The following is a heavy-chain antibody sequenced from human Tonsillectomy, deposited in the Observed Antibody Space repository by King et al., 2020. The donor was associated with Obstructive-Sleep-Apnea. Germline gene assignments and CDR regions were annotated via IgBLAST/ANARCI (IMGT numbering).Heavy chain of an antibody. Sequence: VQLVESGGGVVQPGRSLRLSCEASGFTFSNYAMHWVRQAPGKGLEWVAVISYDGSNEYYADSVKGRFTISRDNSKNTLYMQMNSLRAEDTAVYYCARDTGEHSIDWYFVLWGRGTLVTVSS. D-gene: IGHD1/OR15-1a*01. J-gene: IGHJ2*01. CDR1: GFTFSNYA. CDR2: ISYDGSNE. V-gene: IGHV3-30*04. CDR3: ARDTGEHSIDWYFVL.